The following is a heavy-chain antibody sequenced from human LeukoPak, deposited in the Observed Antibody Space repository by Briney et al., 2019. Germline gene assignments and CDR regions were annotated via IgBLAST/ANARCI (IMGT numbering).Heavy chain of an antibody. CDR3: ARPDCSSTSCYEFDY. CDR1: GFTFSSYA. CDR2: ISSSGRTK. D-gene: IGHD2-2*01. V-gene: IGHV3-48*04. J-gene: IGHJ4*02. Sequence: GGSLRLSCAASGFTFSSYAMSRVRQAPGKGLEWVSYISSSGRTKYYADSVKGRFTISRDNAKNSLYLQMNSLRAEDTAVYYCARPDCSSTSCYEFDYWGQGTLVTVSS.